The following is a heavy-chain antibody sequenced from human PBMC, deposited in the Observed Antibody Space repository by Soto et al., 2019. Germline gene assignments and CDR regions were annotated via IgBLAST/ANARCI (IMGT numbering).Heavy chain of an antibody. CDR2: ISNDGSNK. CDR1: GFSFSTYG. V-gene: IGHV3-30*03. D-gene: IGHD3-22*01. CDR3: ARDAYDSSGYQTAFDI. J-gene: IGHJ3*02. Sequence: GSLRLSCAASGFSFSTYGMHWVRQAPGKGLEWVAFISNDGSNKYYADSVKGRFTISRDNSKNSLYLQMNSLRAEDTAVYYCARDAYDSSGYQTAFDIWGQGTMVTVSS.